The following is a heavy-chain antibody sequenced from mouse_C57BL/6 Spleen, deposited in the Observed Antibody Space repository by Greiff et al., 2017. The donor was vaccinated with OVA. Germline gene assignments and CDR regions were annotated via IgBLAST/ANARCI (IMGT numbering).Heavy chain of an antibody. CDR2: IDPENGDT. CDR1: GFNIKDDY. Sequence: VHAKQSEAELVRPGASVKLSCTASGFNIKDDYMHWVKQRPEQGLEWIGWIDPENGDTEYASKFQGKATITADTSSNTAYLQLSSLTSEDTSVYYSTTYAYAMDYWGQGTSVTVSS. J-gene: IGHJ4*01. V-gene: IGHV14-4*01. CDR3: TTYAYAMDY. D-gene: IGHD1-1*01.